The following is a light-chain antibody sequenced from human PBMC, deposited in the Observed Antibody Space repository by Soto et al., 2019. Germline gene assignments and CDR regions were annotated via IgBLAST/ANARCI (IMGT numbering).Light chain of an antibody. CDR2: AAS. CDR1: QSISSY. CDR3: QQSYSTPQT. V-gene: IGKV1-39*01. Sequence: DIQMTQSPYSLSASVGDRVTITCRASQSISSYLNWYQQKPGKAPNLLIYAASSLQSGVPSRFSGSESGTDFTLTISSLQPEDVATYYCQQSYSTPQTFGQGTKVEIK. J-gene: IGKJ1*01.